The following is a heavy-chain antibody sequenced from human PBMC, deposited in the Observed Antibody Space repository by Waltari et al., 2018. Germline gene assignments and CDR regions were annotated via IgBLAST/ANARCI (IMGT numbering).Heavy chain of an antibody. CDR1: GGSISSYY. V-gene: IGHV4-59*01. Sequence: QVQLQESGPGLVKPSETLSLTCTVSGGSISSYYWHCLRQPPGKGLEWIGYIYDSGSTNYNPSRKSRVTISVDTSKNQFSLKLSSVTAADTAVYYCARYLPVAGPFDYWGQGTLVTVSS. D-gene: IGHD6-19*01. CDR2: IYDSGST. CDR3: ARYLPVAGPFDY. J-gene: IGHJ4*02.